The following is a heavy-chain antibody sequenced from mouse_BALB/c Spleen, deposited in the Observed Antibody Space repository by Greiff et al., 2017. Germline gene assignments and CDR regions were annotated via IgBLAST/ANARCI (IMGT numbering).Heavy chain of an antibody. V-gene: IGHV5-9-3*01. CDR1: GFTFSSYA. D-gene: IGHD2-1*01. CDR3: ARHNGNYPFAY. J-gene: IGHJ3*01. Sequence: VKLMESGGGLVKPGGSLKLSCAASGFTFSSYAMSWVRQTPEKRLEWVATISSGGSYTYYPDSVKGRFTISRDNAKNTLYLQMSSLRSEDTAMYYCARHNGNYPFAYWGQGTLVTVSA. CDR2: ISSGGSYT.